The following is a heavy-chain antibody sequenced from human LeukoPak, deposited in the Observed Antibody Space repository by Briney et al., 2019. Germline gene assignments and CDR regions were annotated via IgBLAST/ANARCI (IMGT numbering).Heavy chain of an antibody. V-gene: IGHV5-51*01. Sequence: GESLKISCKGSGYSFTNYWIGWVRQMPGKGLEWMGFIYPGDSDTRYSPSFQGQVTISADKSISTAYLQWSSLKASDTAMYYCARCSSTSCYARAYFDYWGQGTLVTVSS. CDR2: IYPGDSDT. CDR3: ARCSSTSCYARAYFDY. D-gene: IGHD2-2*01. J-gene: IGHJ4*02. CDR1: GYSFTNYW.